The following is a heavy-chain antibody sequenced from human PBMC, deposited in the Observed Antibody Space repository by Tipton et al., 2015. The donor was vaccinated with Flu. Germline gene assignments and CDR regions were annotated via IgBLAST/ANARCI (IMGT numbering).Heavy chain of an antibody. CDR3: ASVFISSGYTNTFDI. D-gene: IGHD6-19*01. Sequence: GLVKPSETLSLTCTVSGGSISSYYWSWIRQPPGKGLEWIGYIYYSGSTNYNPSLKSRVTISVDTSKNQFSLKLNSVTAADTAVYYCASVFISSGYTNTFDIWGQGTMVTVSS. CDR1: GGSISSYY. CDR2: IYYSGST. V-gene: IGHV4-59*01. J-gene: IGHJ3*02.